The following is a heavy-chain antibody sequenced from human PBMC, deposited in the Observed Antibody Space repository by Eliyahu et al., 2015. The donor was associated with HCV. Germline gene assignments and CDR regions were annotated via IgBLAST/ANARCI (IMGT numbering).Heavy chain of an antibody. D-gene: IGHD3-16*01. CDR2: INHSGST. J-gene: IGHJ4*02. V-gene: IGHV4-34*01. CDR3: ARGHSLGMHTDTEDY. Sequence: QVQLQQWGAGLLKPSETLSLTCAVYCXSFSGYYWSWIRQPPGKGLEWIGEINHSGSTNYNPSLKSRVTISVDTSKNQFSLKLSSVTAADTAVYYCARGHSLGMHTDTEDYWGQGTLVTVSS. CDR1: CXSFSGYY.